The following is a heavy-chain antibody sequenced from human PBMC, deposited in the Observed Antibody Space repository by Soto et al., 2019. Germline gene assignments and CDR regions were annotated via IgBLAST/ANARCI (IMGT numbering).Heavy chain of an antibody. CDR3: ARFGY. CDR1: GFTFSTHW. D-gene: IGHD3-10*01. J-gene: IGHJ4*02. Sequence: GGSLRLSCAASGFTFSTHWMTWVRQAPGKGLEWVANMNQDGSERNYVDSVKGRFTISRDNANNSLYLQMNSLRAEDTAVYYCARFGYWGQGTLVTVSS. V-gene: IGHV3-7*01. CDR2: MNQDGSER.